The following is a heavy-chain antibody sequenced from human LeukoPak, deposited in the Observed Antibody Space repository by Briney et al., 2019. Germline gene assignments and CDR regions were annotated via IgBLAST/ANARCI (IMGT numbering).Heavy chain of an antibody. Sequence: GGSLRLSCAASGFTVGSNYMSWLRQAPGKGLEWVSVIYSGGSTYYADSVKGRFTISRDSSKNTLYLQMNSLRAEDTAVYYCARYNFYGGAPFDYWGQGTLVTVSS. D-gene: IGHD5/OR15-5a*01. V-gene: IGHV3-53*01. CDR3: ARYNFYGGAPFDY. CDR2: IYSGGST. J-gene: IGHJ4*02. CDR1: GFTVGSNY.